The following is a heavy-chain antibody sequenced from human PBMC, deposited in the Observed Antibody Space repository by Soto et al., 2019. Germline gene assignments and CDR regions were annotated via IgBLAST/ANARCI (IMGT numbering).Heavy chain of an antibody. CDR3: ATDSFLSGIAVASNY. CDR2: ISFGGGST. D-gene: IGHD6-19*01. CDR1: GFTFGSYA. V-gene: IGHV3-23*01. J-gene: IGHJ4*02. Sequence: GGSLRLSCAASGFTFGSYAMTWVRQAPGKGLEWVSAISFGGGSTYYADSVKGRFTISRDNSKNTLYLQMTSLRAEDTAIYYCATDSFLSGIAVASNYWGQGTLVTVSS.